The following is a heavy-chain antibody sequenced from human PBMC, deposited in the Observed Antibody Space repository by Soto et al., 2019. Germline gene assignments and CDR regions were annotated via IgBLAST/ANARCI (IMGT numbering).Heavy chain of an antibody. Sequence: QVQLVESGGGVVQPGRSLRLSCAASGFTFSHYGMEWVRQAPGKGLEWVACISFDGSIKHYSDSVQGRFSISRDNYRGTLSLQMNSLGAEDTAMYYCAKDDSEYSNYWSSFDYWGQGALVAVSS. V-gene: IGHV3-30*18. CDR1: GFTFSHYG. D-gene: IGHD4-4*01. J-gene: IGHJ4*02. CDR2: ISFDGSIK. CDR3: AKDDSEYSNYWSSFDY.